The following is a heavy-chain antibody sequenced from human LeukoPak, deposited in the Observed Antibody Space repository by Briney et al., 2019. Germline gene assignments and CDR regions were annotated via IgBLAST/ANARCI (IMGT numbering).Heavy chain of an antibody. CDR1: GGSFGGYY. CDR2: INNSGRT. Sequence: PSETLSLTCAVYGGSFGGYYWSWIRQPPGKGREWIGEINNSGRTNYNPSLKSRATISVDTSKNQFSLKLSSVTAADTAVYYCARTIHGDSIHYFDYWGQGTLVTVSS. V-gene: IGHV4-34*01. CDR3: ARTIHGDSIHYFDY. D-gene: IGHD7-27*01. J-gene: IGHJ4*02.